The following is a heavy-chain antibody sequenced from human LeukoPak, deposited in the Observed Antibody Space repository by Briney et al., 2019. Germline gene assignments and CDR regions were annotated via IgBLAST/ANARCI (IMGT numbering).Heavy chain of an antibody. D-gene: IGHD3-22*01. CDR2: IKFHGHET. J-gene: IGHJ4*02. V-gene: IGHV3-30*02. Sequence: GGSLTLSCVASGFNFNNYELHWVRQAPGKGLEWVAFIKFHGHETFYADSVEGRFTFSRDNSRNTLYLQMNSLRAEDTAVYYCAKEVVVVITTPTEAGFDYWGQGTLVTVSS. CDR3: AKEVVVVITTPTEAGFDY. CDR1: GFNFNNYE.